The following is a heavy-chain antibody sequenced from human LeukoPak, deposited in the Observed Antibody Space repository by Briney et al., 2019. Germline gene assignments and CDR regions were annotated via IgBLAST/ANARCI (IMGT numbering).Heavy chain of an antibody. Sequence: PGRSLRLSCTASGFNFGSDAMHWVRQAPGKGLEWVAVISYDGSNKYYADSVKGRFTISRDNSKNTLYLQMNSLRAEDTAVYYCAKDQGWSFDYWGQGTLVTVSS. J-gene: IGHJ4*02. V-gene: IGHV3-30*18. D-gene: IGHD6-19*01. CDR2: ISYDGSNK. CDR1: GFNFGSDA. CDR3: AKDQGWSFDY.